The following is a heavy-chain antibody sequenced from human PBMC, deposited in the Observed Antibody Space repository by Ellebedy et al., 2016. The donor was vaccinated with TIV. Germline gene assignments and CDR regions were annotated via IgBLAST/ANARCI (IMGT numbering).Heavy chain of an antibody. V-gene: IGHV3-23*01. CDR3: AKGMSGVHYYSGINV. CDR1: GFTFSNYA. Sequence: GESLKISCAAPGFTFSNYAMNWVRPAPGKGLEWFSPISGSGGNTYYADSAKGRFTISRDNSKNTLYVQINSLRAEDTAVYYCAKGMSGVHYYSGINVWGQGTTVTVSS. J-gene: IGHJ6*02. D-gene: IGHD1-26*01. CDR2: ISGSGGNT.